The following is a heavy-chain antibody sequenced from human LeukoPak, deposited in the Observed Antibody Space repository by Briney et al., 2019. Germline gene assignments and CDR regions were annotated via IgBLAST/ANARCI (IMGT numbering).Heavy chain of an antibody. CDR1: GFTFDDYA. V-gene: IGHV3-9*03. J-gene: IGHJ3*02. D-gene: IGHD3-22*01. CDR3: AKGYDSSGYSDAFDI. Sequence: PGGSLRLSCAASGFTFDDYAMHWVRQAPGQGLEWVSGISWNSGSIGYADSVKGRFTISRDNAKNSLYLQMNSLRAEDMALYYCAKGYDSSGYSDAFDIWGQGTMVTVSS. CDR2: ISWNSGSI.